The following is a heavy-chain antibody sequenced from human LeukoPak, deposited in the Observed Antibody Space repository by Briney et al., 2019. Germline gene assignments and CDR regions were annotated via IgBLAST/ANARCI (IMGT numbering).Heavy chain of an antibody. Sequence: GGSLRLSCAVSGLTISKSWMSWVRQAPGKGLEWVANIDPDGSDIHYVDSVKGRFTVSRDNAKNSLYLQMNSLRVEDTATYYCIRGSSSYWGQGTLVTV. J-gene: IGHJ4*02. CDR1: GLTISKSW. V-gene: IGHV3-7*04. CDR2: IDPDGSDI. CDR3: IRGSSSY.